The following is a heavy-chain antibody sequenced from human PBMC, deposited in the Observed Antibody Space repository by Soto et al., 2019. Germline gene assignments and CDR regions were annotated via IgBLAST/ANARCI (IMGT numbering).Heavy chain of an antibody. CDR1: GFTFSSYA. V-gene: IGHV3-30-3*01. Sequence: RRSLRLSCAASGFTFSSYAMHWVRQAPGKGLEWVAVISYDGSNKYYADSVKGRFTISRDNSKNTLYLQMNSLRAEDTAVYYCARVPSSLTRFDYWGQGTLVTVSS. CDR2: ISYDGSNK. D-gene: IGHD2-2*01. J-gene: IGHJ4*02. CDR3: ARVPSSLTRFDY.